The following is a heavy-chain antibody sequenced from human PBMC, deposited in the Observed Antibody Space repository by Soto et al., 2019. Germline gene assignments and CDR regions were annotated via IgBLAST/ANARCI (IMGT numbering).Heavy chain of an antibody. CDR3: ARGVTYYYYGMEV. CDR2: ISWNSANI. D-gene: IGHD4-4*01. J-gene: IGHJ6*02. CDR1: GFTFDDYA. Sequence: EVQLVESGGGLVQPGRSLRLSCAASGFTFDDYAMHWVRQAPGKGLEWVAGISWNSANIGYADSVKGRLTISRDNAKKSLYLQMNSLRAEDTALYYCARGVTYYYYGMEVWGQGTTVTVSS. V-gene: IGHV3-9*01.